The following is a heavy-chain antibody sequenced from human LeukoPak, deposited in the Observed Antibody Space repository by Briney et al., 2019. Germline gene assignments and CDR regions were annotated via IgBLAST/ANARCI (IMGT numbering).Heavy chain of an antibody. D-gene: IGHD3-22*01. Sequence: GGSLRLSCAASGFSFSNAWMSWARQAPGKGLEWVGRIKSKTDGGTTDYAAPVKGRFTISRDDSKNTLYLQMNSLKTEDTAVYYCAKDLRRRVSSGYNFDYWGQGTLVTVSS. CDR3: AKDLRRRVSSGYNFDY. J-gene: IGHJ4*02. V-gene: IGHV3-15*01. CDR2: IKSKTDGGTT. CDR1: GFSFSNAW.